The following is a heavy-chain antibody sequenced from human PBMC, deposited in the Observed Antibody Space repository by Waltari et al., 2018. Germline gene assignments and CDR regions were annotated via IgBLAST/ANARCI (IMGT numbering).Heavy chain of an antibody. CDR3: TRDIQAGGADV. CDR1: GFSSDDHA. V-gene: IGHV3-9*02. J-gene: IGHJ6*02. Sequence: EVQLVESGGGLVQHGKSLRLSCEASGFSSDDHAMPWVRQAPGKGLEWVSGLNWNNCRIDYADSVKGRFTVSRDNAKNSLYLQMNSLRAEDSALYYCTRDIQAGGADVWGQGTTVTVSS. CDR2: LNWNNCRI. D-gene: IGHD3-16*01.